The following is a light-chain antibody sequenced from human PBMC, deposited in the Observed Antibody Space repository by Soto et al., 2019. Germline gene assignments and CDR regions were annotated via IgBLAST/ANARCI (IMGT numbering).Light chain of an antibody. CDR3: QSYDTSLRTSV. CDR1: SSNFGAVYD. J-gene: IGLJ2*01. CDR2: RNY. Sequence: QSVLTQPPSLSGAPGQRVTIPCTGSSSNFGAVYDVHWYQQLPGAPPKLLIFRNYNRPSGVPDRFSGSRSGTSASLAITGLQAEDEADYYCQSYDTSLRTSVFGGGTKLTVL. V-gene: IGLV1-40*01.